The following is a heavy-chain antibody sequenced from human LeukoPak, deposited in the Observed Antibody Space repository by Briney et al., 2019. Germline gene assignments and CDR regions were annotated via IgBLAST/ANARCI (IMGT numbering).Heavy chain of an antibody. V-gene: IGHV3-33*03. CDR3: AKGRQLVDY. J-gene: IGHJ4*02. Sequence: GRSLRLSCAASGFTFSSYGMHWVRQAPGKGLEWVAVIWYDGSKKYYTDSVRGRFTISRDNSKNTLLLQMNSLRAEDTAVYYCAKGRQLVDYWGQGTLVTVSS. D-gene: IGHD6-6*01. CDR1: GFTFSSYG. CDR2: IWYDGSKK.